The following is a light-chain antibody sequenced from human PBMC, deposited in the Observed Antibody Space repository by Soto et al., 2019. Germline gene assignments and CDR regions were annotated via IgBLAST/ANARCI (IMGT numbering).Light chain of an antibody. J-gene: IGLJ2*01. Sequence: QSVPTQPPSASGSPGQSATISCTGTSSDVGGYNYVSWYQQYPGKAPKLMIYEVSKRPSGVPDRFSGSKSGNTASLTISGLQAEDEADYYCCSYAGSNILVFGGGTKLTVL. CDR3: CSYAGSNILV. V-gene: IGLV2-8*01. CDR1: SSDVGGYNY. CDR2: EVS.